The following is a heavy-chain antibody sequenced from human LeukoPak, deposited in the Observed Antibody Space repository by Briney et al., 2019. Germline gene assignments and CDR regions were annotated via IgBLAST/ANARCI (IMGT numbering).Heavy chain of an antibody. CDR3: VRDRYSGHEY. V-gene: IGHV3-74*01. D-gene: IGHD5-12*01. CDR1: GCTFSSYW. J-gene: IGHJ4*02. CDR2: IKSDGSST. Sequence: GGSLRHSCAASGCTFSSYWMHWVRQAPGKGLVLVSGIKSDGSSTNYADSVKGRFTISRDNAKNTLYLQMNSLRAEDTAVYSCVRDRYSGHEYWGQGTLVTVSS.